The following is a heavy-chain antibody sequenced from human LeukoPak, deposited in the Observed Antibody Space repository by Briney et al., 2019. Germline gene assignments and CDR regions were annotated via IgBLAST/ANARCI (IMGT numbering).Heavy chain of an antibody. CDR2: LSYDGSNK. Sequence: GGSLRLSCAATAVTFSSYAMHWVRQAPGKGLEWVVVLSYDGSNKYYADSVKGRFTISRDNSKNTLYLQMNSLRAEDTAVYYCARDLAGYSSSSSYYFDYWGQGTLVTVSS. D-gene: IGHD6-6*01. CDR1: AVTFSSYA. J-gene: IGHJ4*02. CDR3: ARDLAGYSSSSSYYFDY. V-gene: IGHV3-30-3*01.